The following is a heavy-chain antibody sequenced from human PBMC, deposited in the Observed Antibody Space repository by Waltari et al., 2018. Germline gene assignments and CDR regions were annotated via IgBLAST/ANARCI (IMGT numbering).Heavy chain of an antibody. CDR1: GFTSSNSG. CDR3: AKGAGGGNQPDY. D-gene: IGHD2-15*01. V-gene: IGHV3-30*18. J-gene: IGHJ4*02. Sequence: QVQLVESGGGVVQPGRSLRLSCAASGFTSSNSGMHWVRQAPGKGLEWVAVIWYDGNNKYYADSVKGRFTISRDNSKNTLYLQMNSLRAEDTAVYYCAKGAGGGNQPDYWGQGTLLTVSS. CDR2: IWYDGNNK.